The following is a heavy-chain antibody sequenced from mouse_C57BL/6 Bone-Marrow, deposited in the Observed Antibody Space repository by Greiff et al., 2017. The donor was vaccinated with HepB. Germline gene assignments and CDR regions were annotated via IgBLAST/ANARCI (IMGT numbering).Heavy chain of an antibody. V-gene: IGHV2-5*01. Sequence: VKLVESGPGLVQPSQSLSITCTVSGFSLTSYGVHWVRQSPGKGLEWLGVIWRGGSTDYNAAFMSRLSITKDNSKSQVFFKMNSLQADDTAIYYCAKGITTVVAEEFAYWGQGTLVTVSA. CDR1: GFSLTSYG. CDR2: IWRGGST. J-gene: IGHJ3*01. CDR3: AKGITTVVAEEFAY. D-gene: IGHD1-1*01.